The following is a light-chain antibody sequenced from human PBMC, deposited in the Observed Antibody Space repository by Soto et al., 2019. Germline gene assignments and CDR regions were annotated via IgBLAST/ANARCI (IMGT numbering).Light chain of an antibody. J-gene: IGLJ3*02. V-gene: IGLV2-14*01. CDR1: SSDIGRYKF. Sequence: QSALTQPASVSGSPGQSITISCTGTSSDIGRYKFVSWFQQHPGKAPKLMIFEGTNRPSGVSNRFSGSKSGNTASLTISGLQVEDEADYICGSFTTNRIWVFGGGTKLTVL. CDR2: EGT. CDR3: GSFTTNRIWV.